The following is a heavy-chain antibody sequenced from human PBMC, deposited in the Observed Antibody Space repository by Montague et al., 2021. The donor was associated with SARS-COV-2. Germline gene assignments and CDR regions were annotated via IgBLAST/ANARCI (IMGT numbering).Heavy chain of an antibody. CDR3: ARDQDYHVGDNYYDAFDI. J-gene: IGHJ3*02. CDR2: INHSGST. Sequence: SETLSLTCAVYGGSFSGYYWSWIRQPPGKGLEWIGEINHSGSTNYSPSLKSRVTISMDTSKNQFSLKLSSVTAADTAIYYCARDQDYHVGDNYYDAFDIWGQGTMVAVSS. V-gene: IGHV4-34*01. D-gene: IGHD2-21*01. CDR1: GGSFSGYY.